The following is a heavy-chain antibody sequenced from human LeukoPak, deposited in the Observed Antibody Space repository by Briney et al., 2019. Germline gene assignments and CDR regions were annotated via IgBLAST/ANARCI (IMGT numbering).Heavy chain of an antibody. J-gene: IGHJ4*02. Sequence: GGSLRLSCAASGFTFSSYAMHWVRQAPGKGLEWVAVISYDGSNKYYADSVKGRFTISRDNSKNTLYLQMNSLRAEDTAVYYCAKDMCSSTSCYTPLYWGQGTLVTVSS. D-gene: IGHD2-2*02. CDR3: AKDMCSSTSCYTPLY. CDR2: ISYDGSNK. CDR1: GFTFSSYA. V-gene: IGHV3-30*04.